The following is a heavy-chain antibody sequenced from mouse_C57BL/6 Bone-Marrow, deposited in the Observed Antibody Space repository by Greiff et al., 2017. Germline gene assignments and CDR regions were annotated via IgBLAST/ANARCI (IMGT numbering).Heavy chain of an antibody. CDR1: GFTFSSYG. CDR2: ISSGGSYT. J-gene: IGHJ2*01. V-gene: IGHV5-6*01. Sequence: EVQLVESGGDLVKPGGSLKLSCAASGFTFSSYGMSWVRQTPDKRLEWVATISSGGSYTYYPDSVKGRFTISRDKAKNTLYLQMSSLKSADTAMYYCARLDYWGQGTTLTVSS. CDR3: ARLDY.